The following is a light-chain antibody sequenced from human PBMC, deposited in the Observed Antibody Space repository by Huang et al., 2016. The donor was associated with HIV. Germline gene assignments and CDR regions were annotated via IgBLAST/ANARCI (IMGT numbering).Light chain of an antibody. CDR1: QSVSNSN. CDR3: QQYDSSPLT. J-gene: IGKJ4*01. CDR2: GAS. Sequence: EIVLTQSPGTLSSSPGERATLSCRASQSVSNSNLAWYQQKPGPAPRLLIYGASNRATGIPDRFSGSGSGTDFTLTISRLEAEDFAMYYCQQYDSSPLTFGGGTKVEIK. V-gene: IGKV3-20*01.